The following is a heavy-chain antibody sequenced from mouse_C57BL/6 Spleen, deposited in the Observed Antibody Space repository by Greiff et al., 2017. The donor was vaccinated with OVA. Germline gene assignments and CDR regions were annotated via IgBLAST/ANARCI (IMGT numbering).Heavy chain of an antibody. V-gene: IGHV1-55*01. D-gene: IGHD2-4*01. CDR1: GYTFTSYW. CDR3: AREGTYYDYDDGY. CDR2: IYPGSGST. Sequence: QVQLKQPGAELVKPGASVKMSCKASGYTFTSYWITWVKQRPGQGLEWIGDIYPGSGSTNYNEKFKSKATLTVDTSSSTAYMQLSSLTSEDSAVYYCAREGTYYDYDDGYWGQGTLVTVSA. J-gene: IGHJ3*01.